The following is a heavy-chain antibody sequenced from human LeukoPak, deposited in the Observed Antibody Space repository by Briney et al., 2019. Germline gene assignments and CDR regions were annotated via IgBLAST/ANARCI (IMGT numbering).Heavy chain of an antibody. CDR3: ARDLRVSYYDSSGYFDY. CDR2: IWYDGSNK. V-gene: IGHV3-33*01. CDR1: GFTFSSYG. D-gene: IGHD3-22*01. J-gene: IGHJ4*02. Sequence: GGSLRLSCAASGFTFSSYGMHWVRQAPGKGLEWVAVIWYDGSNKYYADSVKGRFTIPRDNSKNTLYLQMNSLRAEDTAVYYCARDLRVSYYDSSGYFDYWGQGTLVTVSS.